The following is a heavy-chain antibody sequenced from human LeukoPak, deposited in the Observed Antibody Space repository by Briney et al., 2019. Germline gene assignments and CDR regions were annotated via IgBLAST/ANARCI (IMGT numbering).Heavy chain of an antibody. CDR3: AKDEALWFGEFIDY. J-gene: IGHJ4*02. CDR1: GITFSSYA. CDR2: ISYDGSNK. D-gene: IGHD3-10*01. V-gene: IGHV3-30*18. Sequence: KPGGSLRLSCAASGITFSSYAMSWVRQAPGKVLEWVAVISYDGSNKYYADSVKGRFTISRDNSKNTLYLQMNSLRAEDTAVYYCAKDEALWFGEFIDYWGQGTLVTVSS.